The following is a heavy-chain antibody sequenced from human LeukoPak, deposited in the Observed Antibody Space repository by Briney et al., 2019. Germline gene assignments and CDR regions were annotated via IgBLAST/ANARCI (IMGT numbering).Heavy chain of an antibody. J-gene: IGHJ6*03. CDR3: ARAYDSSGYYPPYYYYMDV. Sequence: PGGSLRLSCAASGFTFDDYAMHWVRQAPGKGREWVSGISWNSGSIGYADSVKGRFTISRDNAKNSLYLQMNSLRAEDTAVYYCARAYDSSGYYPPYYYYMDVWGKGTTVTVSS. D-gene: IGHD3-22*01. V-gene: IGHV3-9*01. CDR1: GFTFDDYA. CDR2: ISWNSGSI.